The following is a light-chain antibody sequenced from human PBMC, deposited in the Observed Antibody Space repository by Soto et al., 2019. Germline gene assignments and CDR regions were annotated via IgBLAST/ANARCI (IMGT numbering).Light chain of an antibody. Sequence: EIVLTQSPGTLSLSPGERATLSCRASQSVSSSYLAWYQQKPGQAPRLLMYGASKRATGIPDRFSGSGSGTYFTLTISRLEPEDFAVYFCQQYGSSPPFTFGPGTKVDIK. V-gene: IGKV3-20*01. CDR2: GAS. J-gene: IGKJ3*01. CDR1: QSVSSSY. CDR3: QQYGSSPPFT.